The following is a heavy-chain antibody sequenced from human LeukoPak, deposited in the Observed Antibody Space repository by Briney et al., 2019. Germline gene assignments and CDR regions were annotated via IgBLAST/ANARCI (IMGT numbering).Heavy chain of an antibody. V-gene: IGHV3-48*04. Sequence: GGSLRLSCAASGFAFSSYSMNWVRQAPGKGLEWVSYISSSSSTIYYADSAKGRFTISRDNAKNSLYLQMNSLRAEDTAVYYCARDHYYDSSGYYQYYYYMDVWGKGTTVTVSS. CDR1: GFAFSSYS. CDR2: ISSSSSTI. D-gene: IGHD3-22*01. CDR3: ARDHYYDSSGYYQYYYYMDV. J-gene: IGHJ6*03.